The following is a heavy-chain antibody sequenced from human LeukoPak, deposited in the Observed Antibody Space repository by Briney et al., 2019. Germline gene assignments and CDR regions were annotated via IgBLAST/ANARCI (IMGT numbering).Heavy chain of an antibody. CDR1: GFTFSSYS. Sequence: GGSLRLSCAASGFTFSSYSMYWVRQAPGRGLEWVSYISGSSRPIYYADSVKGRFTISRDNAKNSLYLQMNSLRAEDTAVYYCARDYSYGFLNWGQGTLVTVSS. D-gene: IGHD5-18*01. CDR3: ARDYSYGFLN. CDR2: ISGSSRPI. J-gene: IGHJ4*02. V-gene: IGHV3-48*01.